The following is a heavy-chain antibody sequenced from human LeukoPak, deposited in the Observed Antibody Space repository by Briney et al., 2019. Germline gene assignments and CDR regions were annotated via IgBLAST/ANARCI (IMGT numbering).Heavy chain of an antibody. J-gene: IGHJ4*02. D-gene: IGHD4-17*01. CDR2: INPNSGDT. CDR1: GYTLTELS. V-gene: IGHV1-2*06. CDR3: ARFPTVTTDFDY. Sequence: ASVKVSCKVSGYTLTELSMHWVRQAPGQGLEWMGRINPNSGDTNYAQKFQGRVTMTRDTSISTAYMELNRLRSDDTAVYYCARFPTVTTDFDYWGQGTLVTVSS.